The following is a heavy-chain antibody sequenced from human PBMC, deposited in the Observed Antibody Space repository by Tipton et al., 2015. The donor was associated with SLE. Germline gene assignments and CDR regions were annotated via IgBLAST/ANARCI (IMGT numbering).Heavy chain of an antibody. CDR2: IKYDGSNQ. CDR1: GFTFSSYG. D-gene: IGHD2-2*01. V-gene: IGHV3-33*01. J-gene: IGHJ4*02. CDR3: ARDMSTVPAAPFDY. Sequence: SLRLSCAASGFTFSSYGMHWVRQAPGKGLEWVGFIKYDGSNQYYADSVKGRFTISRDNAKNSLYLQMNSLRAEDTAVYYCARDMSTVPAAPFDYWGQGTLVTVSS.